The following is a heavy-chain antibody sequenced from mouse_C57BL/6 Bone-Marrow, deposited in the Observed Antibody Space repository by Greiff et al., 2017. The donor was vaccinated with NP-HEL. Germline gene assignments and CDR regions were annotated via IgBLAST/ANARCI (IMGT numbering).Heavy chain of an antibody. CDR1: GYTFTDYY. V-gene: IGHV1-26*01. Sequence: VQLQQSGPELVKPGASVKISCKASGYTFTDYYMNWVKQSHGKSLEWIGDINPNNGGTSYNQKFKGKATLTVDKSSSTAYMELRSLTSEDSAVDYCARATYYDYDGAMDYGGQGTAVTVSS. D-gene: IGHD2-4*01. J-gene: IGHJ4*01. CDR3: ARATYYDYDGAMDY. CDR2: INPNNGGT.